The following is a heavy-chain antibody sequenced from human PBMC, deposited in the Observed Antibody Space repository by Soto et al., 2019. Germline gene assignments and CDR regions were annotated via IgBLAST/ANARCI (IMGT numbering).Heavy chain of an antibody. J-gene: IGHJ5*02. CDR1: GYTFTGYY. Sequence: ASVKVSCKASGYTFTGYYMHWVRQAPGQGLEWMGWINPNSGGTNYAQKFQGWVTMTRDTSISTAYMELSRLRSDDTAVYYCARELGTYLSSSTSWNNWFDPWGQGTLVTVSS. CDR2: INPNSGGT. V-gene: IGHV1-2*04. D-gene: IGHD2-2*01. CDR3: ARELGTYLSSSTSWNNWFDP.